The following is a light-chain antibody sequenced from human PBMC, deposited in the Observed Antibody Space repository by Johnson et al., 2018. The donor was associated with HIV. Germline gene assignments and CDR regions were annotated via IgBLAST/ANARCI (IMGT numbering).Light chain of an antibody. V-gene: IGLV1-51*01. Sequence: QAVLTQPPSVYAAPGQKVTISCSGNRSNIGDNFVSWYQHLPGTAPKLLVYDNSKRPSGIPDRFSATKSGTSATLGITGLQTGDEADYYCGTWDSSLSGYVLGTGTKVTVL. J-gene: IGLJ1*01. CDR1: RSNIGDNF. CDR2: DNS. CDR3: GTWDSSLSGYV.